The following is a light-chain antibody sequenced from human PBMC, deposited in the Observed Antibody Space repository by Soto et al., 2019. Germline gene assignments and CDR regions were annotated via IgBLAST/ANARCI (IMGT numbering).Light chain of an antibody. V-gene: IGLV4-69*01. CDR2: LNSDGSH. J-gene: IGLJ2*01. Sequence: QPVLTQSPSASASLGASVKLTCTLSSGHSSYAIAWHQQQPEKGPRYLMKLNSDGSHSKGDGIPDRFSGSSSGAERYLTISSLQSEDEADYYCQTWGTGILGVVFGGGTKLTVL. CDR1: SGHSSYA. CDR3: QTWGTGILGVV.